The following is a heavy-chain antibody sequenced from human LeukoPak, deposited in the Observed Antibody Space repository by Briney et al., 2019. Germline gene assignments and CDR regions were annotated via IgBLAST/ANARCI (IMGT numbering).Heavy chain of an antibody. Sequence: ASVKVSCKASGYTFTSYYMHWVRQAPGQGLEWMGIINPSGGSTSYAQKFQGRVTMTRDMSTSTVYMELSSLRSEDTAVYYCARAAAGKYYYYYYYMDVWGKGTTVTISS. CDR2: INPSGGST. J-gene: IGHJ6*03. D-gene: IGHD6-13*01. CDR1: GYTFTSYY. V-gene: IGHV1-46*01. CDR3: ARAAAGKYYYYYYYMDV.